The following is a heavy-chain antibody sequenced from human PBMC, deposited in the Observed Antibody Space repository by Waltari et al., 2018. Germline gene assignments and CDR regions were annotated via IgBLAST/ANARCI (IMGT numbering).Heavy chain of an antibody. CDR2: ISFDGAKI. CDR1: GFPFNNFA. V-gene: IGHV3-30-3*01. J-gene: IGHJ4*02. CDR3: ARGGNVVVILAATLDY. D-gene: IGHD2-15*01. Sequence: QVQLVESGGGVVQPGMSLRLSCAASGFPFNNFAMPWVRQAPGKGLEWVALISFDGAKIYYTDSVRGRFTISRDNSKNTLYLQMESLKPEDTGVYYCARGGNVVVILAATLDYWGQGALVTVSS.